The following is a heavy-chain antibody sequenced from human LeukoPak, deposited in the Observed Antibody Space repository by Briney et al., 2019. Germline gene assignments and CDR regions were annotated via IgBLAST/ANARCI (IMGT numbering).Heavy chain of an antibody. CDR1: GYTFTGYY. V-gene: IGHV1-2*06. CDR3: ARDGTTRSVAARPALSDY. CDR2: INPNSGGT. D-gene: IGHD6-6*01. Sequence: ASVKVSCKASGYTFTGYYMHWVRQAPGQGLEWMGRINPNSGGTNYAQKVQGRVTMTRDTSISTAYMELSRLRSDDTAVYYCARDGTTRSVAARPALSDYWGQGTLVTVSS. J-gene: IGHJ4*02.